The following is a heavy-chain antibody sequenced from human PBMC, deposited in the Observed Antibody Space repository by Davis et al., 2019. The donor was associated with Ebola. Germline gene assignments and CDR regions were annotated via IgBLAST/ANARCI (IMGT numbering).Heavy chain of an antibody. CDR1: GGSISSGGFY. CDR2: ISYSGGT. Sequence: PSETLSLTCTVSGGSISSGGFYWSWIRHHPGKGLEWIGFISYSGGTYYNLSLKSRITISADTSKNQFSLKLNSATAADTAVYYCVRTSPPVTIVNYYYSGMDVWGQGTTVTVSS. J-gene: IGHJ6*02. CDR3: VRTSPPVTIVNYYYSGMDV. D-gene: IGHD4-11*01. V-gene: IGHV4-31*03.